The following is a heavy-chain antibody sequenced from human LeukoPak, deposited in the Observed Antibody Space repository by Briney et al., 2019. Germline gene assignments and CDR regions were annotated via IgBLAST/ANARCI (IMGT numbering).Heavy chain of an antibody. CDR2: IYSDNT. CDR1: GFTVSSNS. D-gene: IGHD2-15*01. V-gene: IGHV3-53*01. J-gene: IGHJ5*02. CDR3: AKSKEDCCGSFDP. Sequence: GGSLRLSCTVSGFTVSSNSMSWVRQAPGEGLEWVSFIYSDNTHYSDSVKGRFTISRDNSKNTLYLQMSSLRAEDTAVYYCAKSKEDCCGSFDPWGQGTLVTVSS.